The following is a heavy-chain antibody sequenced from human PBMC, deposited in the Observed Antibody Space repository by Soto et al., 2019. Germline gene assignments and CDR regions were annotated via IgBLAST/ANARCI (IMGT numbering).Heavy chain of an antibody. J-gene: IGHJ4*02. CDR1: GFTFSNYA. CDR3: AKGYHNYGGYSGY. Sequence: GGSLRLSCAASGFTFSNYAMNWVRQAPGKGLEWVSTISNSGGHTYYADSVKGRFTISRDNSKSTLNLQMHSLRAEDTAIYYCAKGYHNYGGYSGYWGQGTLVTVSS. V-gene: IGHV3-23*01. CDR2: ISNSGGHT. D-gene: IGHD4-17*01.